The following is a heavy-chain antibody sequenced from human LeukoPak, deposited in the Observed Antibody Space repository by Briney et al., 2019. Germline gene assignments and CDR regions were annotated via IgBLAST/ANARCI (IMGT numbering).Heavy chain of an antibody. CDR1: GFTFSSSG. J-gene: IGHJ5*02. V-gene: IGHV3-23*01. CDR3: AKGFYASGSYGWFDP. D-gene: IGHD3-10*01. CDR2: ISGTGDRT. Sequence: GGSLRLSCAASGFTFSSSGMIWVRQAPGKGLEWVSAISGTGDRTYHADSVKGRFTISRDNSKNTLYLHMNSLRAEDTAVYYCAKGFYASGSYGWFDPWGQGTLVTVSS.